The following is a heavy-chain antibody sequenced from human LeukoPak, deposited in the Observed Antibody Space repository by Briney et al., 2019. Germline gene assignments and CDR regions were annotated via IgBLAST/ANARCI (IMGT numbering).Heavy chain of an antibody. CDR3: ARITCIRSWDRWCDP. Sequence: SETLSLTCAVSGVSLSGYYWGWIRQTPGKGLEWIGEINHSRRTNYNPSLKSRVTISADTSKNQFSLELRSVTDADTAVYYCARITCIRSWDRWCDPWGQGTLVTVSS. J-gene: IGHJ5*02. V-gene: IGHV4-34*01. D-gene: IGHD6-13*01. CDR2: INHSRRT. CDR1: GVSLSGYY.